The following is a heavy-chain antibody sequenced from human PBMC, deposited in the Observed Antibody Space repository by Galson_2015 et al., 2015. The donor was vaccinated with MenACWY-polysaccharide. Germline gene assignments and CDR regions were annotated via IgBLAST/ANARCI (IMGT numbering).Heavy chain of an antibody. CDR1: GFTFISHW. CDR2: INSDGSST. J-gene: IGHJ4*02. V-gene: IGHV3-74*01. Sequence: SLRLSCAASGFTFISHWMHWVRQAPGKGPVWVTHINSDGSSTRYADSVKGRFTISRDNAKNMLYSQMNSLRAEDTAVYYCARDNRGFDYWGQGTLVTVSS. CDR3: ARDNRGFDY.